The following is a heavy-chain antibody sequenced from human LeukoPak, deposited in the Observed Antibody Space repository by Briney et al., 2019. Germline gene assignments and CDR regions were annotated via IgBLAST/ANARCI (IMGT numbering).Heavy chain of an antibody. Sequence: SETLSLTCTVSGGSISSYYWSWIRQPPGKGLEWIGYIYYSGSTNYNPSLKSRVTISVDTSKNQFSLKLSSVTAADTAVYCCARAPRGYSYDFDYWGQGTLVTVSS. CDR3: ARAPRGYSYDFDY. J-gene: IGHJ4*02. CDR1: GGSISSYY. CDR2: IYYSGST. V-gene: IGHV4-59*01. D-gene: IGHD5-18*01.